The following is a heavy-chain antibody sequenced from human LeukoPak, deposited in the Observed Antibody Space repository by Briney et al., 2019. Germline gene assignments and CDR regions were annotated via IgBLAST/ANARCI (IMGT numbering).Heavy chain of an antibody. CDR3: ARENRALRDSSGYYQHAFDI. J-gene: IGHJ3*02. CDR2: IYYSGST. V-gene: IGHV4-59*01. D-gene: IGHD3-22*01. Sequence: PSETLSLTCTVSGGSISSYYWSWIRQPPGKGLEWIGYIYYSGSTNYNPSLKSRVTISVDTSKNQFSLKLSSVTAADTAVYYCARENRALRDSSGYYQHAFDIWGQGTMVTVSS. CDR1: GGSISSYY.